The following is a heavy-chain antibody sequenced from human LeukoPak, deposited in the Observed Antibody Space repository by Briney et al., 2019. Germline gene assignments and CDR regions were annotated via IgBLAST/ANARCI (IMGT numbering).Heavy chain of an antibody. J-gene: IGHJ4*01. CDR1: GFTFDDFS. D-gene: IGHD1-26*01. CDR2: IRWDSDGS. Sequence: GRSLRLSCSASGFTFDDFSMHWVRQVPRRGPEWVATIRWDSDGSCYADSVKGRFTISRDNAKNSLYLQMNSLKPEDAALYYCTKMGPTHYAFDHWGLGTLVTVSS. V-gene: IGHV3-9*01. CDR3: TKMGPTHYAFDH.